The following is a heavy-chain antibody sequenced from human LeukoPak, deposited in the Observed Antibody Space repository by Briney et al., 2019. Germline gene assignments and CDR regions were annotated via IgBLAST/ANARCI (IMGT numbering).Heavy chain of an antibody. Sequence: GGSLRLSCAASGFTFSNYNMNWVRQAPGKGLEWVSYISSSSSYIYYADSVQGRFTISRDNAKNSLYLQMNSLRAEDTAVYYCARDNIADYWGQGTLVTVSP. D-gene: IGHD6-13*01. CDR1: GFTFSNYN. CDR3: ARDNIADY. V-gene: IGHV3-21*01. CDR2: ISSSSSYI. J-gene: IGHJ4*02.